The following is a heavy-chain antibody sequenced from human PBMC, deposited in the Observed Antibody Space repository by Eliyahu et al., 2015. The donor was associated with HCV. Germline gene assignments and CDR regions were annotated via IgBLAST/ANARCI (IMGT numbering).Heavy chain of an antibody. D-gene: IGHD5-18*01. V-gene: IGHV4-38-2*02. CDR2: IYHSGST. CDR1: GYXISSXYX. J-gene: IGHJ4*02. Sequence: QVQLQESGPGLVKPSETLSLTCTVSGYXISSXYXWGWIRQPPGKGLEWIGSIYHSGSTYYNPSLKSRVTISVDTSKNQFSLKLSSVTAADTAVYYCARDRTATSFDYWGQGTLVTVSS. CDR3: ARDRTATSFDY.